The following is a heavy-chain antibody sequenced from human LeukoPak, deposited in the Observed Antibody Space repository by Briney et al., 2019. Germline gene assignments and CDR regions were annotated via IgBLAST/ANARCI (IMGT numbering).Heavy chain of an antibody. Sequence: SETLSLTCTVSGGSISSGGYYWSWIRQHPGKGLEWIGYIYYSGSTYYNPSLKSRVTISVDTSKNQFSLKLSSVTAADTAVYYCARRLAARDYYMDVWGKGTTATVSS. J-gene: IGHJ6*03. D-gene: IGHD6-6*01. V-gene: IGHV4-31*03. CDR2: IYYSGST. CDR1: GGSISSGGYY. CDR3: ARRLAARDYYMDV.